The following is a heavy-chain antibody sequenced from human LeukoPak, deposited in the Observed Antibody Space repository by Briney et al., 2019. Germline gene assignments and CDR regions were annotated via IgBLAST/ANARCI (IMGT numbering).Heavy chain of an antibody. CDR1: GGSIIGYY. CDR2: IYYSGST. CDR3: ARYANSPYYYYAMDV. Sequence: PSETLSLTCTVSGGSIIGYYLSWIRQPPGKGLKWIGSIYYSGSTNYNPSLKSRVTISVETSKNQFSLKLSSVTAADTAVCYCARYANSPYYYYAMDVWGQGTTVTVSS. J-gene: IGHJ6*02. D-gene: IGHD4/OR15-4a*01. V-gene: IGHV4-59*12.